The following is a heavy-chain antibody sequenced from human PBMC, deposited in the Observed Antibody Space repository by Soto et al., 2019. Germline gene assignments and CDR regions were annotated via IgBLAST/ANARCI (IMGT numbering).Heavy chain of an antibody. V-gene: IGHV1-69*01. CDR3: AREPGDFWTTLSYVFDI. D-gene: IGHD3-3*01. J-gene: IGHJ3*02. CDR2: IIPAIGTP. CDR1: GDTFSTYG. Sequence: QVQLVQSGAEVKKPGSSAKVSCKASGDTFSTYGISGVRQAPGQGLEWLGGIIPAIGTPHYEQKFQGRVTITADESTSKAYMALRSLSSEDTAMYYCAREPGDFWTTLSYVFDIWGQGTMVTVSS.